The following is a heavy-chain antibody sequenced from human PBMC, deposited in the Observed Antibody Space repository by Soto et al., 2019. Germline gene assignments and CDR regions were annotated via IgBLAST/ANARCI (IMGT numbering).Heavy chain of an antibody. D-gene: IGHD3-10*01. Sequence: QVQLQQWGAGLLKPSETLSLTCAVYGGSFSGYYCSWIRQPPGKGLEWIGELNDSGSTNYNASLKGRVSISVDTSKNQFSLKLSSVTAADTAVYYCARGRGGVQHWGQGTLVTVSS. CDR2: LNDSGST. J-gene: IGHJ1*01. CDR3: ARGRGGVQH. V-gene: IGHV4-34*01. CDR1: GGSFSGYY.